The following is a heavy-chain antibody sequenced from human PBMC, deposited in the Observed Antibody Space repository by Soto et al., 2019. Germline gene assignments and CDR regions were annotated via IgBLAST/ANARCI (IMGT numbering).Heavy chain of an antibody. J-gene: IGHJ4*02. D-gene: IGHD1-26*01. Sequence: QVQLVQSGAEVKKPGSSVKVSCKTSGGTFSTYSIVWVRQVPGEGLEWMGGIIPIFGTANYAQKFQDRVTITADTSTNTAFMELSSLKSEDTAMYYCASSSGNNYGVGTNYYFDYWGQGTLVTVSS. CDR2: IIPIFGTA. CDR3: ASSSGNNYGVGTNYYFDY. V-gene: IGHV1-69*06. CDR1: GGTFSTYS.